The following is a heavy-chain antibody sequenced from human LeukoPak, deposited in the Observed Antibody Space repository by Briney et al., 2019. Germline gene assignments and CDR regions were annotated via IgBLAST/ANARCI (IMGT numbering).Heavy chain of an antibody. CDR3: AKDGDFWSGYYDY. Sequence: GGSLRLSCAASGFTFGSYGMHWVRQAPGKGLEWVAFIRYDGSNKYYADSVKGRFTISRDNSKNTLYLQMNSLRAEDTAVYYCAKDGDFWSGYYDYWGQGTLVTVSS. V-gene: IGHV3-30*02. J-gene: IGHJ4*02. CDR1: GFTFGSYG. D-gene: IGHD3-3*01. CDR2: IRYDGSNK.